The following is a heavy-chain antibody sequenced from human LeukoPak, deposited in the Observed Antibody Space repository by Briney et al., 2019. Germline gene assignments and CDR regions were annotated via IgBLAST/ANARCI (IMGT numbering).Heavy chain of an antibody. Sequence: GGSLRLSCAAPGFAFSTYWMTWVRQAPGKGLEWVANIKPDGSGKNYLDSVKGRFTISRDNAKNSLYLYMNSLRVEDTAVYYRSSQPAVLDLDCWGQGTLVTVSS. D-gene: IGHD2-2*01. J-gene: IGHJ4*02. CDR3: SSQPAVLDLDC. V-gene: IGHV3-7*01. CDR1: GFAFSTYW. CDR2: IKPDGSGK.